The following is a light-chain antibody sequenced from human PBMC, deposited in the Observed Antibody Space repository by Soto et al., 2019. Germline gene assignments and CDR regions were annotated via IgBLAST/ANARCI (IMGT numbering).Light chain of an antibody. CDR3: QVWDSSSDHVV. CDR1: NIGSKS. CDR2: YDS. V-gene: IGLV3-21*04. J-gene: IGLJ2*01. Sequence: SYELTQPPSVSVAPGKTARITSGGNNIGSKSVHRYQQKPGQAPVLVIYYDSDRPSGIPERFSGSNSGNTATLTISRVEAGDEADYYCQVWDSSSDHVVFGGGTKRTVL.